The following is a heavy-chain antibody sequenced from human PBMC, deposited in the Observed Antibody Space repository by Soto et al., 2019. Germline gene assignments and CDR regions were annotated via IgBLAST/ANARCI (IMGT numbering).Heavy chain of an antibody. D-gene: IGHD6-13*01. Sequence: GASVKVSFKSSGYTFTSYAMHWVLQAPGQRLEWMGWINAGNGNTKYSQKFQGRVTITRDTSASTAYMELSSLRSEDTAVYYCARSGIAAAGTYYYGMDVWGQGTTVTVSS. J-gene: IGHJ6*02. V-gene: IGHV1-3*01. CDR3: ARSGIAAAGTYYYGMDV. CDR2: INAGNGNT. CDR1: GYTFTSYA.